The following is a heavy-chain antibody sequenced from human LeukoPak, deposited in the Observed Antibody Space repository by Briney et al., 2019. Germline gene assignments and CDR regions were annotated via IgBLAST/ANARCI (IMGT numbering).Heavy chain of an antibody. J-gene: IGHJ4*02. Sequence: GASVKVSCKASGYSLSINGISWARQAPGQGLEWMGWISDYSGNTKYAQNFQDRVTLTIDRSTNTAYMELRSLRSDDTAVYYCAREGATDYYFDPWGQGTLVTVSS. V-gene: IGHV1-18*01. CDR2: ISDYSGNT. D-gene: IGHD4-11*01. CDR3: AREGATDYYFDP. CDR1: GYSLSING.